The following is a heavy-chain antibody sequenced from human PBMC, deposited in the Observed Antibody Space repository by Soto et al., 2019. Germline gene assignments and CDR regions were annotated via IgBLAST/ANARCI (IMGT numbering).Heavy chain of an antibody. CDR3: TTDRGNYYDRDDAFDI. J-gene: IGHJ3*02. Sequence: PGGSLRLSCAASGFTFSNAWMNWVRQAPGKGLEWVGRIKSKTDGGTTDYAAPVKGRFTISRDDSKNTLYLQMNSLKTEDTAVYYCTTDRGNYYDRDDAFDIWGQGTMVTVSS. V-gene: IGHV3-15*07. CDR1: GFTFSNAW. D-gene: IGHD3-22*01. CDR2: IKSKTDGGTT.